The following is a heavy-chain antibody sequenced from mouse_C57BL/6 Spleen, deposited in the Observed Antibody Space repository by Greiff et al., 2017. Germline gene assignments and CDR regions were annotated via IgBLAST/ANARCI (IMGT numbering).Heavy chain of an antibody. CDR1: GFNIKDYY. CDR3: ARIDYGNYVYFDY. CDR2: IDPEDGET. Sequence: VQLQQSGAELVKPGASVKLSCTASGFNIKDYYMHWVKQRTEQGLEWIGRIDPEDGETKYDPKFKGKATITADTSSNTAYLQLSSLTSEDTAVYYCARIDYGNYVYFDYWGQGTTLTVSA. V-gene: IGHV14-2*01. D-gene: IGHD2-1*01. J-gene: IGHJ2*01.